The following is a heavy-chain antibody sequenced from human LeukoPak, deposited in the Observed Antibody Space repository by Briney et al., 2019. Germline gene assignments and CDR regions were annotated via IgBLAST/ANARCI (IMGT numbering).Heavy chain of an antibody. J-gene: IGHJ5*02. CDR3: ARARVKPNWFDP. V-gene: IGHV4-59*01. D-gene: IGHD6-13*01. Sequence: KPSETLSLTCTVSGGSISSYYWSWIRQPPGKGLEWIGYIYYSGSTNYNPSLKSRVTISVDTSKNQFSLKLSSVTAADTAVYYCARARVKPNWFDPWGQGTLVTVSS. CDR1: GGSISSYY. CDR2: IYYSGST.